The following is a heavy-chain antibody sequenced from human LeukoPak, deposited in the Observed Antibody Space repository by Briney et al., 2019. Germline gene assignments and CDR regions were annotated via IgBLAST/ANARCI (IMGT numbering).Heavy chain of an antibody. J-gene: IGHJ4*02. CDR3: ARDWFHAIDY. CDR2: IRSDGSDT. V-gene: IGHV3-74*01. CDR1: GFTFSGYS. Sequence: PGGSLRLSCAASGFTFSGYSMNWVRQAPGEGLVWVSRIRSDGSDTRYAESVKGRFTISRDNAKNTLYLQMNSLRAEDTAVYYCARDWFHAIDYWGQGTLVTVSS. D-gene: IGHD2/OR15-2a*01.